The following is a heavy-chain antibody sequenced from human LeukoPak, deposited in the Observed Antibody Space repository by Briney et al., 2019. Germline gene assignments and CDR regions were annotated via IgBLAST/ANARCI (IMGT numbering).Heavy chain of an antibody. Sequence: PGGSLRLSCAASGFTFSSYSMNWVRQAPGKGLVWVSRINTDGSTTRYADSVKGRFTISRDNAKNTLYLQMNSLRAEDTAVYYCARSCTSTTCQIEDWGQGTLVTVSS. D-gene: IGHD2-2*01. CDR3: ARSCTSTTCQIED. CDR1: GFTFSSYS. V-gene: IGHV3-74*01. J-gene: IGHJ4*02. CDR2: INTDGSTT.